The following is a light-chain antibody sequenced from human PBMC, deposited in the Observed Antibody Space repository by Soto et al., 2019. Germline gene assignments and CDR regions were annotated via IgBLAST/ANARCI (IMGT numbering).Light chain of an antibody. J-gene: IGLJ2*01. CDR1: RSDVGVYNF. CDR2: EVS. CDR3: SSYTVSSHVI. V-gene: IGLV2-14*01. Sequence: QSALTQPASVSGSPGQSITIACTGTRSDVGVYNFVSWYQQHPGKAPKLMIYEVSNRPSGVSNRFSGSKSGNTASLTISGLQAEDEADYYCSSYTVSSHVIFGGGTKLTVL.